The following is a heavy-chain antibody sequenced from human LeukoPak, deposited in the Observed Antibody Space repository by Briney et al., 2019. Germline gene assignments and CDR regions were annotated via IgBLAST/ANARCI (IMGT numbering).Heavy chain of an antibody. CDR1: GFTFSSYS. J-gene: IGHJ4*02. CDR2: ISSSSSYI. Sequence: GGSLRLSCAASGFTFSSYSMTWVRQAPGKGLEWVSSISSSSSYIYYADSVKGRFTISRDNAKNSPYLQMNSLRAEDTAVYYCARATVNDIVVVPAAQAYDYWGQGTLVTVSS. CDR3: ARATVNDIVVVPAAQAYDY. V-gene: IGHV3-21*01. D-gene: IGHD2-2*01.